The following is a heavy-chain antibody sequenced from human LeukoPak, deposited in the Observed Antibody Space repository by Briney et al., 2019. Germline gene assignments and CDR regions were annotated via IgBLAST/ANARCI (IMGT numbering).Heavy chain of an antibody. CDR3: AKHRPTLRYFDWLLYYFDY. CDR1: GFTFDDYG. D-gene: IGHD3-9*01. CDR2: INWNGGST. Sequence: GGSLRLSCAASGFTFDDYGMSWVRQAPGKGLEWVSGINWNGGSTGYADSVKGRFTISRDNAKNSLYLQMNSLRAEDTAVYYCAKHRPTLRYFDWLLYYFDYWGQGTLVTVSS. J-gene: IGHJ4*02. V-gene: IGHV3-20*04.